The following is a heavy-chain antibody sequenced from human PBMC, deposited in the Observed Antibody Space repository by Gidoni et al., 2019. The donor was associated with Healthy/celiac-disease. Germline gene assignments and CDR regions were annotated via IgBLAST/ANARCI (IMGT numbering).Heavy chain of an antibody. Sequence: QLQLQESGPGLVQPSETLSLTCTVSGGSISSSSYYWGWIRQPPGKGLEWIGSIYYSGSTYYNPSLKSRVTISVDTSKNQFSLKLSSVTAADTAVYYCAGSGYALGYYYMDVWGKGTTVTVSS. V-gene: IGHV4-39*01. CDR3: AGSGYALGYYYMDV. D-gene: IGHD5-12*01. CDR2: IYYSGST. J-gene: IGHJ6*03. CDR1: GGSISSSSYY.